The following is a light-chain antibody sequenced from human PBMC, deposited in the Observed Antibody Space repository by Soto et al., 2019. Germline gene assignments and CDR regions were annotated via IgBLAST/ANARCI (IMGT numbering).Light chain of an antibody. V-gene: IGKV3-20*01. CDR1: QTVTSNY. CDR2: GAS. Sequence: EIVLTQSPGTLSLSPGERATLSCRASQTVTSNYLAWYQQKPAQAPRLLIYGASSRATGIPDRFSGSGSATDFTLTITRLEPEDFAVYYCQQYGTSPPLTFGGGTKVEIK. CDR3: QQYGTSPPLT. J-gene: IGKJ4*01.